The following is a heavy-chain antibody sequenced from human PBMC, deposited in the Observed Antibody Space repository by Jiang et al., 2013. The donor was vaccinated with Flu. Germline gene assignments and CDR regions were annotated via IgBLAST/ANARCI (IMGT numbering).Heavy chain of an antibody. CDR2: FHPGNSDS. CDR1: GYDFTDYF. J-gene: IGHJ4*02. Sequence: SGAEVKKPGESLKISCQVSGYDFTDYFIAWVRQVPGSRPELMGVFHPGNSDSRFTPSFRGHVTISVDRSTSTAFLQWRSLKASDTAIYYCAKHAGYVDDYYFDFWGQGTLVTVSS. D-gene: IGHD5-12*01. V-gene: IGHV5-51*01. CDR3: AKHAGYVDDYYFDF.